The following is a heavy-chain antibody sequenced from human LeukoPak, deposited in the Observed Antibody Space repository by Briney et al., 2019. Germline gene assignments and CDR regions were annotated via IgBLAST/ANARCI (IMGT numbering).Heavy chain of an antibody. D-gene: IGHD3-10*01. J-gene: IGHJ4*02. Sequence: GASVKVSCKASGYTFTTDYIHWVRQAPGQGLEWMGWISAYNGNTNYAQKLQGRVTMTTDTSTSTAYMELRSLRSDDTAVYYCARAALRITMVRVPPDYWGQGTLVTVSS. CDR1: GYTFTTDY. V-gene: IGHV1-18*04. CDR2: ISAYNGNT. CDR3: ARAALRITMVRVPPDY.